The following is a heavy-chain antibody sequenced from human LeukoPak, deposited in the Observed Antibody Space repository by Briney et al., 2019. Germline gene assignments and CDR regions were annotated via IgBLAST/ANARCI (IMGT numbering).Heavy chain of an antibody. CDR2: ISSSSSYI. J-gene: IGHJ6*02. CDR1: GFTFSSYS. Sequence: GGFLRLSCAASGFTFSSYSMNWVRQAPGKGLEWVSSISSSSSYIYYADSVKGRFTISRDNAKNSLYLQMNSLRAEDTAVYYCARENSISSWGYYYYGMDVWGQGTTVTVSS. V-gene: IGHV3-21*01. CDR3: ARENSISSWGYYYYGMDV. D-gene: IGHD6-13*01.